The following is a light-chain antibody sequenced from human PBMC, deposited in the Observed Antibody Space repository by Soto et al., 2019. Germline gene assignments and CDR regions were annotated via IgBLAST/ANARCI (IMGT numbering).Light chain of an antibody. CDR2: KAS. V-gene: IGKV1-5*03. CDR1: QSISSW. Sequence: DIQMTQSPSTLSASVGDRVTITCRASQSISSWLAWYQQKPGKAPKLLIYKASSLESGVPSRFRGSGSGTEFTLTISSLQPDDFATYCCQQYNSYSHTFGQGTKVDIK. CDR3: QQYNSYSHT. J-gene: IGKJ1*01.